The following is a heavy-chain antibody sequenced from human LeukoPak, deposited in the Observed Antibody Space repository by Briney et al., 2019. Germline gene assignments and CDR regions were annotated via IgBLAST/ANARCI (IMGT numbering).Heavy chain of an antibody. Sequence: ASVKVSCKASGYSFTGYYMHWVRQAPGQGLGWMGWINPNSGGTNYAQKFQGRVTMTRDTSISTAYMELSRLRSDDTAVYYCARDRRILGWFDPWGQGTLVTVSS. J-gene: IGHJ5*02. CDR2: INPNSGGT. D-gene: IGHD2-15*01. CDR3: ARDRRILGWFDP. CDR1: GYSFTGYY. V-gene: IGHV1-2*02.